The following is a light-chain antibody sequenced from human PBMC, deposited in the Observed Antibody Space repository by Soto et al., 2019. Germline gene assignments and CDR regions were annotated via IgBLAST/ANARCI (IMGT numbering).Light chain of an antibody. J-gene: IGKJ5*01. CDR3: QQYGSSLIT. CDR1: QSVSSSY. Sequence: EIVLTQSPCTLSLSPGERATLSCRASQSVSSSYLAWYQQKPGQAPRLLIYDASSRATGIPDRFSGSGSGTDFTLTISRLEPEDFAVYYCQQYGSSLITFGQGTRLEI. CDR2: DAS. V-gene: IGKV3-20*01.